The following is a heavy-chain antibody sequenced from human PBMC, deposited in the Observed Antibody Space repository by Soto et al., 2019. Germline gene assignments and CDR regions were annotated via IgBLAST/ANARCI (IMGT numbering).Heavy chain of an antibody. V-gene: IGHV3-21*01. D-gene: IGHD3-22*01. CDR1: GFTFSSYT. CDR3: ARVRTYYYDSSGYPTPDY. Sequence: PGGSLRLSCAVSGFTFSSYTMNWVRQAPGKGLEWVSSISSSSTYIYYADSVKGRFTISRDNAKNSVYLQMNSLRVEDTAVYYCARVRTYYYDSSGYPTPDYWGQGT. J-gene: IGHJ4*02. CDR2: ISSSSTYI.